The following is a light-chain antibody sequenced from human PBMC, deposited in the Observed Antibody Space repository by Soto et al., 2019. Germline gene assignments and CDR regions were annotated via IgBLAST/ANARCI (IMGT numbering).Light chain of an antibody. CDR1: PSVNSN. Sequence: EIVMTQSPATLSVSPGERATLSCRASPSVNSNLAWYQQKPSQAPRLLIYHASARAIGIPARFSGSGSGTEFTLTISSLQSEDFAVYYCQQYSNWPFTFGPGTKVDIK. CDR2: HAS. J-gene: IGKJ3*01. V-gene: IGKV3-15*01. CDR3: QQYSNWPFT.